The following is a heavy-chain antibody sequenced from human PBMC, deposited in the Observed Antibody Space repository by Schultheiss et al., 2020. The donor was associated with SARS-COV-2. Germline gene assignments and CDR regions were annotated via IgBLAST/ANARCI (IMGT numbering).Heavy chain of an antibody. V-gene: IGHV3-23*01. CDR3: SRHFDY. CDR1: GVIFGNVW. CDR2: ISGSGGTT. Sequence: GESLKISCAASGVIFGNVWMNWVRQAPGKGLEWVSAISGSGGTTDYADSVKGRFTISRDNSKNMLYLQMNSLRAEDTAVYYCSRHFDYWGQGTLVTVSS. J-gene: IGHJ4*02.